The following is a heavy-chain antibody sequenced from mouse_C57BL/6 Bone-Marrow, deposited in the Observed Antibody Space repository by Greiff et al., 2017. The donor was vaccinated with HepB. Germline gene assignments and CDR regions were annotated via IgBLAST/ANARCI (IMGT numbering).Heavy chain of an antibody. V-gene: IGHV5-12*01. D-gene: IGHD2-1*01. J-gene: IGHJ4*01. CDR2: ISNGGGST. Sequence: EVKLQESGGGLVQPGGSLKLSCAASGFTFSDYYMYWVRQTPEKRLEWVAYISNGGGSTYYPDTVKGRFTISRDNAKNTLYLQMSRLKSEDTAMYYCARLPVTTYYYAMDYWGQGTSVTVSS. CDR1: GFTFSDYY. CDR3: ARLPVTTYYYAMDY.